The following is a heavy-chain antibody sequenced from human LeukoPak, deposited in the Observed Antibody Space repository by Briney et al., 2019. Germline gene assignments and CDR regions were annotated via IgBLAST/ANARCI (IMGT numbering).Heavy chain of an antibody. CDR2: ISSSSSYT. J-gene: IGHJ6*04. D-gene: IGHD6-13*01. V-gene: IGHV3-11*06. Sequence: PGGSLRLSCAASGFTFSDYFMGWIRQAPGKGLEWVSYISSSSSYTNYADSVKGRFTISRDNAKNSLYLQMNSLRAEDTAVYYCAREQTRYGSSWCSWDVWGEGTTVTVSS. CDR1: GFTFSDYF. CDR3: AREQTRYGSSWCSWDV.